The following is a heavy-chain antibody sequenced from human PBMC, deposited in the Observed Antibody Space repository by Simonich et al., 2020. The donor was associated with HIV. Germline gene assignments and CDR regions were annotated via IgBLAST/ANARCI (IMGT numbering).Heavy chain of an antibody. J-gene: IGHJ4*02. V-gene: IGHV3-7*01. CDR3: ARGWDGSSSSLDDY. CDR2: IRQDGRGK. Sequence: VQLVESGGGVVQPGGSLRLSCAASGFIFSNYWMTWVRQTPGKGREGVANIRQDGRGKYYMDSVRGRFIISRDNAKNSLYLQMNTLRAEDTAVYYCARGWDGSSSSLDDYWGQGTLVTVSS. D-gene: IGHD3-3*01. CDR1: GFIFSNYW.